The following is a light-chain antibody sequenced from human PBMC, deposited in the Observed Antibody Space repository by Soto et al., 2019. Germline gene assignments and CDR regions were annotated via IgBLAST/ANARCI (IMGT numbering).Light chain of an antibody. CDR1: QSVSNY. J-gene: IGKJ5*01. CDR3: QQRRYWQVT. Sequence: EIVLTQSPVTLSSSPGERATLSCRASQSVSNYIAWYQQKPGQAPRLLIYDASNRATGIPARFSGSGSGTDFTLTISSLEPEDFAVYYCQQRRYWQVTFGQGTRLETK. CDR2: DAS. V-gene: IGKV3-11*01.